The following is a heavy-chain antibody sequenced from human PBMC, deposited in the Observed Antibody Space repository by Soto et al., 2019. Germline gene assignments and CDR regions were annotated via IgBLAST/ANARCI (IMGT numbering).Heavy chain of an antibody. D-gene: IGHD2-8*01. CDR1: GFTFSNYG. J-gene: IGHJ6*02. CDR3: ARDIESVTAKHFFYYYAMDV. V-gene: IGHV1-18*01. CDR2: VSANNGHT. Sequence: ASVKVSCKASGFTFSNYGLNWVRQAPGQGLEWMGWVSANNGHTNYAQNLQGRVSMTTDTSTSTAYMELRGLTFDDTAVYYCARDIESVTAKHFFYYYAMDVWGQGTTVTVSS.